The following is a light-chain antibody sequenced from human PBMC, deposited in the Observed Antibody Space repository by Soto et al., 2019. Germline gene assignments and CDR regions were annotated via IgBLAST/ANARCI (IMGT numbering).Light chain of an antibody. CDR3: TSYVGNDIWV. CDR1: SSDVGAYKY. V-gene: IGLV2-8*01. Sequence: QSALTQPPSASGAPGQSVTISCTGTSSDVGAYKYVSWYQQYPGKAPKLMIYEVTNRPSGVPDRFSGSKSGNTASLTVSGLQAEDEADYYCTSYVGNDIWVFGGGTKVTVL. J-gene: IGLJ3*02. CDR2: EVT.